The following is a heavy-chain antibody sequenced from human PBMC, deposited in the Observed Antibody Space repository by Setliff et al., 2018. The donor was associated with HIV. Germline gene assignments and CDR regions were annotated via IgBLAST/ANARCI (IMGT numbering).Heavy chain of an antibody. J-gene: IGHJ4*02. CDR1: GGSISSYY. V-gene: IGHV4-59*01. D-gene: IGHD3-16*02. Sequence: SETLSLTCTVSGGSISSYYWSWIRQPPGKGLEWIGYIYYSGSTNYNPSLKSRVTISVDTSKNQFSLKLSSVTAADTAVYYCAGAITFGGVIVHWGQGTLVTVSA. CDR3: AGAITFGGVIVH. CDR2: IYYSGST.